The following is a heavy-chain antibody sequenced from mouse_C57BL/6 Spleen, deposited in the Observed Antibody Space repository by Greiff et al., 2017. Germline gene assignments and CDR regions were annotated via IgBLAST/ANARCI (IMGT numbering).Heavy chain of an antibody. D-gene: IGHD2-1*01. CDR2: ISYSGST. CDR3: ARRRYGNHWYFDV. CDR1: GYSITSDY. J-gene: IGHJ1*03. V-gene: IGHV3-8*01. Sequence: VQLKQSGPGLAKPSQTLSLTCSVTGYSITSDYWNWIRKFPGNKLEYMGYISYSGSTYYNPSLKSRISITRDTSKNQYYLQLNSVTTEDTATYYCARRRYGNHWYFDVWGTGTTVTVSS.